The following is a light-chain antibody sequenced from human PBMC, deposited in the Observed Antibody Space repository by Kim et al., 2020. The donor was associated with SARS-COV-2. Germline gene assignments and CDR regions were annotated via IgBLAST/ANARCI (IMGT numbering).Light chain of an antibody. CDR2: RSN. V-gene: IGLV1-47*01. Sequence: QRVSISCSGSPSNIGSSYVYWYQQFPGMASKLLIYRSNQRPSGVPDRFSGSKSGTSASLAISGLKSEDEADYYGGAWDDSLNGHWVFGGGTQLTVL. CDR1: PSNIGSSY. CDR3: GAWDDSLNGHWV. J-gene: IGLJ3*02.